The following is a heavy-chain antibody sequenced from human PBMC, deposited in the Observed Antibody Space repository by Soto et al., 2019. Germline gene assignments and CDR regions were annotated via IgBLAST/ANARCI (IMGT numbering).Heavy chain of an antibody. J-gene: IGHJ4*02. Sequence: EVQLVESGGGLVKPGGSLRLSCAASGFTFSGHTINWVRQAPGKGLEWVSSVSSSSSHIYYAGSVKGRFTVSRDNAEKSLYLQMNSLRAADTAIYYCARCMGYDGSGYAFFDSWGQGTLVTVSS. CDR2: VSSSSSHI. V-gene: IGHV3-21*01. D-gene: IGHD3-10*01. CDR1: GFTFSGHT. CDR3: ARCMGYDGSGYAFFDS.